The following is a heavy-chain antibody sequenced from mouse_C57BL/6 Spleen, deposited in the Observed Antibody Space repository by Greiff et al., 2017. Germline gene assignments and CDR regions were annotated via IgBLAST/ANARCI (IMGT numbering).Heavy chain of an antibody. CDR2: ISSGGDYS. V-gene: IGHV5S21*01. CDR3: ARGYYGSFYYFDY. CDR1: GFTFSSYA. D-gene: IGHD1-1*01. J-gene: IGHJ2*01. Sequence: EVKVLESGEGLVKPGGSLKLSCAASGFTFSSYAMSWVRQTPEKRLEWVAYISSGGDYSNYTDTVKGRFTISRDNARNTLYLQMSSLKSEDTAMYYCARGYYGSFYYFDYWGQGTTLTVSS.